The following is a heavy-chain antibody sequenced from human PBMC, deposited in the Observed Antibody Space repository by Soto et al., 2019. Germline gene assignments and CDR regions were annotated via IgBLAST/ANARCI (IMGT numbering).Heavy chain of an antibody. CDR2: IKSKTDGGTT. CDR3: TTEPLTRYGDYDY. Sequence: GGSLRLSCAASGFTFSNAWMSWVRQAPGKGLEWVGRIKSKTDGGTTDYAAPVKGRFTISRDDSKNTLYLQMNSLKTEDTAVYYCTTEPLTRYGDYDYWGQGTLVTVSS. CDR1: GFTFSNAW. D-gene: IGHD4-17*01. J-gene: IGHJ4*02. V-gene: IGHV3-15*01.